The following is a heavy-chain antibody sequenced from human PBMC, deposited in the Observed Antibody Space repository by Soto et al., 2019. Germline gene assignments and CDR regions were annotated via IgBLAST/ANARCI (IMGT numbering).Heavy chain of an antibody. CDR2: TYYRSKWYD. D-gene: IGHD3-3*01. CDR3: ARSKSGSFDY. Sequence: QTLSLTCAISGDSVSSSSAAWSWVRQSPSRGLEWLGRTYYRSKWYDDYAVSVRGRIAINPDTSRNLFSLQLKYVTPDDTAVYYCARSKSGSFDYWGQGTLVTVSS. CDR1: GDSVSSSSAA. J-gene: IGHJ4*02. V-gene: IGHV6-1*01.